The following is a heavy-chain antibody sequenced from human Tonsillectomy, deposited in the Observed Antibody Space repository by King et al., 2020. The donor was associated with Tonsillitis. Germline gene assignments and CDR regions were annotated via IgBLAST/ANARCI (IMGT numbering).Heavy chain of an antibody. J-gene: IGHJ4*02. CDR2: ISYDGSNK. D-gene: IGHD7-27*01. Sequence: VQLVESGGGVVQPGRSLRLSCAASGFTFSSYGMHWVRQAPGKGLEWVAIISYDGSNKYSADSVKGRFTISRDNSKNTLYLQMNSQRTEDTAVYYCAKAGALGIPTHFDYWGQGTLVTVSS. CDR1: GFTFSSYG. CDR3: AKAGALGIPTHFDY. V-gene: IGHV3-30*18.